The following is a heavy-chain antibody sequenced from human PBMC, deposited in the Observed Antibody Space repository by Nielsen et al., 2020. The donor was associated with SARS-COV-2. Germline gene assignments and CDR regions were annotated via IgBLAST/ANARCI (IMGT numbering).Heavy chain of an antibody. CDR1: GFTFSSYS. Sequence: GESLKISCAASGFTFSSYSMNWVRQAPGKGLEWVSYISSSSSTIYYADSVKGRFTISRDNAKNSLYLQMNSLRDEGTAVYYCAREDTAMVYYYYYYGMDVWGQGTTVTVSS. CDR2: ISSSSSTI. V-gene: IGHV3-48*02. CDR3: AREDTAMVYYYYYYGMDV. J-gene: IGHJ6*02. D-gene: IGHD5-18*01.